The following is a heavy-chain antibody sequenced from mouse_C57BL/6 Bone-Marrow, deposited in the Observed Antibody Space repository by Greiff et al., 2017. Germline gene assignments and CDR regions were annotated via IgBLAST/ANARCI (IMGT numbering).Heavy chain of an antibody. CDR2: ISDGGSYT. J-gene: IGHJ3*01. Sequence: EVHLVESGGGLVTPGGSLKLSCAASGFTFSSYALSWVRQTPEKRLAWVATISDGGSYTYYPDNVKGRFPISRDNAKNNLYLQMSHLKSEDTAMYYCARAWGTTPGAYWGQGTLVTVSA. V-gene: IGHV5-4*01. CDR1: GFTFSSYA. D-gene: IGHD1-1*01. CDR3: ARAWGTTPGAY.